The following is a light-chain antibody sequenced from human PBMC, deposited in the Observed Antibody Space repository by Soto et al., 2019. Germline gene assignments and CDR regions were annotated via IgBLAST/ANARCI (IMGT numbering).Light chain of an antibody. Sequence: EIVLTQSPGTLSLSPGERVTLSCRASQSISNDHLAWYQQKPGQAPRLLIYGASNRATGIPDRFSGSGSGTDFTLTISRLEPEDFAVYYCQQYGSSSWTFGQGTKVDI. CDR3: QQYGSSSWT. CDR2: GAS. J-gene: IGKJ1*01. V-gene: IGKV3-20*01. CDR1: QSISNDH.